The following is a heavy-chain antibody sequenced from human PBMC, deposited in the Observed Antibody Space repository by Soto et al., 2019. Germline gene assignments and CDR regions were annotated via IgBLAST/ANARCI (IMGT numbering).Heavy chain of an antibody. CDR3: ARDTGYKGSY. CDR2: ISYDGSNK. V-gene: IGHV3-30-3*01. CDR1: GFTFSSYA. Sequence: GGSLRLSCAASGFTFSSYAMHWVRQAPGKGLEWVAVISYDGSNKYYADSVKGRFTISRDNSKNTLYLQMNSLRAEDTAVYYCARDTGYKGSYWGQGTLVTVSS. D-gene: IGHD6-25*01. J-gene: IGHJ4*02.